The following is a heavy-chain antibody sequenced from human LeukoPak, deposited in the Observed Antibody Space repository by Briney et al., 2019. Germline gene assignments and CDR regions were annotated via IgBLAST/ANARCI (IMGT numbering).Heavy chain of an antibody. D-gene: IGHD6-13*01. V-gene: IGHV1-69*13. J-gene: IGHJ4*02. Sequence: SVKVSCKASGGTFSSYAISWVGQAPGQGLEWMGGIIPIFGTANYAQKFQGRVTITADESTSTAYMELSSLRSEDTAVYYCARGAGYSSSWYVYYFDYWGQGTLVTVSS. CDR2: IIPIFGTA. CDR1: GGTFSSYA. CDR3: ARGAGYSSSWYVYYFDY.